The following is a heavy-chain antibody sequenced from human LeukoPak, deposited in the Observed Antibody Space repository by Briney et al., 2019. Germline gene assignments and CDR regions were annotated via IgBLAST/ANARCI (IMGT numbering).Heavy chain of an antibody. CDR2: IGTAGDT. Sequence: PGRSLRLSCATSGFTFSSYDIQWVRQATGKGLEWVSSIGTAGDTYYAGSVKGRFTLSRENAKKSSYLQMNNLGAGDTAVYYCARGALGFDYWGQGTLVTVSS. J-gene: IGHJ4*02. CDR1: GFTFSSYD. V-gene: IGHV3-13*04. CDR3: ARGALGFDY. D-gene: IGHD3-16*01.